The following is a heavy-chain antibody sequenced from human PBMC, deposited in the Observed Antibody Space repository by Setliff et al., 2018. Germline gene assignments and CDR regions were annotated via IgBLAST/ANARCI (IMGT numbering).Heavy chain of an antibody. Sequence: GASVKVSCKASGGTFSNYDISWVRQAPEQGLEWMGGIIPIFGTTNYAQRFQGRVTITTDESTSTAYMELSSLRSEDTAVYYCARERGDIVTTTSYYYYLDVWGKGTTVTVSS. CDR3: ARERGDIVTTTSYYYYLDV. J-gene: IGHJ6*03. CDR1: GGTFSNYD. CDR2: IIPIFGTT. D-gene: IGHD5-12*01. V-gene: IGHV1-69*05.